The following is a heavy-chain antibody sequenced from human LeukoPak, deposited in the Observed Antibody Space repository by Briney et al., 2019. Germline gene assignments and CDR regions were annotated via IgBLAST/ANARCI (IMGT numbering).Heavy chain of an antibody. CDR1: GFTVSSSY. Sequence: GGSLRLSCAASGFTVSSSYMSWVRQAPGKGLEWVSLIYSGGSTYYAASVKGRFTISRDNSRNTLYLQMNSLRPEDTAVYYCAKGYNYAYEYWGQGTLVTVSS. CDR3: AKGYNYAYEY. V-gene: IGHV3-53*01. J-gene: IGHJ4*02. CDR2: IYSGGST. D-gene: IGHD5-18*01.